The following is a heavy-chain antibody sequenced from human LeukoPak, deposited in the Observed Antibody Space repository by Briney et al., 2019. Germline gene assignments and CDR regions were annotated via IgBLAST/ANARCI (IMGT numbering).Heavy chain of an antibody. D-gene: IGHD3-3*01. CDR3: ARGYDFWSGYSPFYYMDV. CDR2: ISAYNGNT. V-gene: IGHV1-18*01. Sequence: ASVKVSCKASGYTFTSYGISWVRQAPGQGLEWMGWISAYNGNTNYAQKLQGRVTMTTDTSTSTAYMELRSLRSDDTAVYYCARGYDFWSGYSPFYYMDVWGKGTTVTVSS. J-gene: IGHJ6*03. CDR1: GYTFTSYG.